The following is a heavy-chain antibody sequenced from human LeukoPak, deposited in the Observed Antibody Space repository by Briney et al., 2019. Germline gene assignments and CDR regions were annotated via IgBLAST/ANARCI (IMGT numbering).Heavy chain of an antibody. CDR1: GFTVSSNY. CDR3: ASPTPNIAAAVSAY. D-gene: IGHD6-13*01. J-gene: IGHJ4*02. V-gene: IGHV3-53*01. Sequence: PGGSLGLSCAASGFTVSSNYMSWVRQAPGKGLEWVSVIYSGGSTYYADSVKGRFTISRDNSKNTLYLQMNSLRAEDTAVYYCASPTPNIAAAVSAYWGQGTLVTVSS. CDR2: IYSGGST.